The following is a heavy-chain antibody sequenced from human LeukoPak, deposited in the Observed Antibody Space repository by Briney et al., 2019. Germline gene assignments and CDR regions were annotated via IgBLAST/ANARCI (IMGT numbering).Heavy chain of an antibody. Sequence: PGGSLRLSCAASGFTFSSYAMSWVRQAPGQELGWVSAISGSGGSTYYADSVKGRLTISRDNSKNTLYLQMNSLRAEDTAVYYCARDVGATIGYWGQGTLVTVSS. D-gene: IGHD1-26*01. CDR3: ARDVGATIGY. CDR1: GFTFSSYA. V-gene: IGHV3-23*01. CDR2: ISGSGGST. J-gene: IGHJ4*02.